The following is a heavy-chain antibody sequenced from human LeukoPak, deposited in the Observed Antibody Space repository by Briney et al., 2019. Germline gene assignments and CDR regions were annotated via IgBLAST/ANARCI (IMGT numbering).Heavy chain of an antibody. CDR3: AGRTGLQYSGSYFAY. Sequence: SETLSLTCTVSGGSISSYYWSWIRQPPGKGLDLIGYIYDSGSTNYNPSLKSRVTISVDTSKNQFSLKLSSVTAADTAVYYCAGRTGLQYSGSYFAYWGQGTLVTVSS. V-gene: IGHV4-59*12. J-gene: IGHJ4*02. CDR1: GGSISSYY. CDR2: IYDSGST. D-gene: IGHD1-26*01.